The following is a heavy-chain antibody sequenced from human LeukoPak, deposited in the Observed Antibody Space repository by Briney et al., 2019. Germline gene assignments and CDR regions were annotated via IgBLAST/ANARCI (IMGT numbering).Heavy chain of an antibody. V-gene: IGHV3-74*03. CDR3: ASEGISSGYYDFDY. J-gene: IGHJ4*02. D-gene: IGHD3-22*01. CDR1: GFTLSSYW. CDR2: INSDGSST. Sequence: GGSLRLSCAASGFTLSSYWMHWVRQAPGKGLVWVSRINSDGSSTTYADSVKGRFTISRDNAKNTLYLQMNSLRAEDTAVYYCASEGISSGYYDFDYWGQGTLVTVSS.